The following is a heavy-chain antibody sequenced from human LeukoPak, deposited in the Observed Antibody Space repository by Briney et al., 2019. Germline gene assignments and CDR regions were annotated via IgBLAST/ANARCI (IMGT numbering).Heavy chain of an antibody. Sequence: SETLSLTCTVSGGSISSSSYYWGWIRQPPGKGLEWIGSTYYSGSTYYNPSLKSRVTISVDTSKNQFSLKLSSVTAADTAVYYCARDLVTHAAFDIWGQGTMVTVSS. D-gene: IGHD4-23*01. CDR3: ARDLVTHAAFDI. CDR2: TYYSGST. J-gene: IGHJ3*02. V-gene: IGHV4-39*02. CDR1: GGSISSSSYY.